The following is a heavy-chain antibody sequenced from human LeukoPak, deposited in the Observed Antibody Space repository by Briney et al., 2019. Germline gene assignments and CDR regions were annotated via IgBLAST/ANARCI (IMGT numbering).Heavy chain of an antibody. CDR1: GFTFSHFW. CDR2: IKKTGSET. D-gene: IGHD2-15*01. V-gene: IGHV3-7*01. Sequence: GGSLRLSCAASGFTFSHFWMSWVRQAPGKGLEWVAYIKKTGSETYYVDSVKGRFTITRDNTRDSLFLQMYSLRAEDTAVYFCAREDGYCSGGNCYSYFDSWGQGTLVTVSS. J-gene: IGHJ4*02. CDR3: AREDGYCSGGNCYSYFDS.